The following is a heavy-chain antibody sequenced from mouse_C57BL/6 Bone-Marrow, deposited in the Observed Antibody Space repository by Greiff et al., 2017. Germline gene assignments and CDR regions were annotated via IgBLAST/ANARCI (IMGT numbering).Heavy chain of an antibody. CDR1: GFSLTSYG. CDR2: IWGGGST. CDR3: ATLWLRRRDYAMDY. V-gene: IGHV2-9*01. Sequence: VKLVESGPGLVAPSQSLSITCTVSGFSLTSYGVDWVRQPPGKGLEWLGVIWGGGSTNYNSALMSRLSISKDKSKSQVFLKMNSLQTDDTARYYCATLWLRRRDYAMDYWGQGTSVTVSS. J-gene: IGHJ4*01. D-gene: IGHD2-2*01.